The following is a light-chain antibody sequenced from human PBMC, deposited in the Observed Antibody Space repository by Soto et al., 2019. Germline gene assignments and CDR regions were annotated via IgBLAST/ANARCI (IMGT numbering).Light chain of an antibody. V-gene: IGKV3-15*01. CDR1: QSVSSN. CDR3: QQYNNWPPWT. CDR2: GAS. J-gene: IGKJ1*01. Sequence: EIVMTQSPATLSVSPGGRATLSCRASQSVSSNLAWYQQRPGQAPRLLIYGASTRATGIPARFSGSGSGTEFTLTISSLQSEDLAVYYCQQYNNWPPWTFGQRTKVDIK.